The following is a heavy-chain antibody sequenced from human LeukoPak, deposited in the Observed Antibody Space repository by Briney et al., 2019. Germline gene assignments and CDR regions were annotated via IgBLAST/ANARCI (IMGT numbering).Heavy chain of an antibody. CDR3: ARDLGAGIAAAGTWWFDP. CDR2: TYYRSKWYN. CDR1: GDSVSSNSAA. V-gene: IGHV6-1*01. D-gene: IGHD6-13*01. J-gene: IGHJ5*02. Sequence: SQTLSLTCAISGDSVSSNSAAWNWIRQSPSSGLEWLGRTYYRSKWYNDYAVSVKSRITINPDTSKNQFSLQLNSVTPEDTAVYYCARDLGAGIAAAGTWWFDPWGQGTLVTVSS.